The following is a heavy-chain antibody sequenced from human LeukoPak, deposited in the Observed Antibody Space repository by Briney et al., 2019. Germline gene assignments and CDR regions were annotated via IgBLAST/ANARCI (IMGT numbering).Heavy chain of an antibody. J-gene: IGHJ6*03. CDR3: ASIGGLAARSYYYYMDV. CDR1: GGTFSSYA. V-gene: IGHV1-69*01. CDR2: IIPIFGTA. D-gene: IGHD6-6*01. Sequence: SVKVSCKASGGTFSSYAIRWVRQAPGQGLEWMGGIIPIFGTANYAQKFQGRVTITADESTSAAYMELSSLRSEDTAVYYCASIGGLAARSYYYYMDVWGKGTTVTVSS.